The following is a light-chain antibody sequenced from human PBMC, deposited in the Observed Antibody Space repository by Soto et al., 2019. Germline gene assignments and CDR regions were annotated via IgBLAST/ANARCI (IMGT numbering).Light chain of an antibody. V-gene: IGLV1-47*01. Sequence: QSVLTQPPSASGTPGQRVTISCSGSSSNIGSNYVYWYQQLPGTAPKLLIYRNDQRPSGVPDRFSGSKSGTSGSLAISGLRSEDEADYYGVAWDGSLSSVLFGGGTKLTVL. J-gene: IGLJ3*02. CDR2: RND. CDR3: VAWDGSLSSVL. CDR1: SSNIGSNY.